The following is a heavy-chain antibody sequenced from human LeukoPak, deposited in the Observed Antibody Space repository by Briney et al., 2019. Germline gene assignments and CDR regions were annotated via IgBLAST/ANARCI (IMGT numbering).Heavy chain of an antibody. Sequence: GRSLRLSCAASGFTFSSYGMHWVRQAPGKGLEWVAVISYGGSNKYYADSVKGRFTISRDNSKNTLYLQMNSLRAEDTAVYYCARGAMPHANWFDPWGQGTLVTVSS. CDR3: ARGAMPHANWFDP. CDR2: ISYGGSNK. D-gene: IGHD2-2*01. J-gene: IGHJ5*02. V-gene: IGHV3-30*03. CDR1: GFTFSSYG.